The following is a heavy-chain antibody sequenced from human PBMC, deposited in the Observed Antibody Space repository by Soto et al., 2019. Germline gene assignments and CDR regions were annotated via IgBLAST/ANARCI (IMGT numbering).Heavy chain of an antibody. J-gene: IGHJ4*02. D-gene: IGHD2-8*01. Sequence: QVQLQESGPGLVKPSQTLSVTCTVSGGSVSSDDYSWSWIRQHPGKGLEWIGYIRDSGSTYYNPSLEGRVTISVDTSKNQFPLRLRSVTAADTAVYYCARAMANYFDYWGQGTLVTASS. CDR2: IRDSGST. V-gene: IGHV4-31*03. CDR1: GGSVSSDDYS. CDR3: ARAMANYFDY.